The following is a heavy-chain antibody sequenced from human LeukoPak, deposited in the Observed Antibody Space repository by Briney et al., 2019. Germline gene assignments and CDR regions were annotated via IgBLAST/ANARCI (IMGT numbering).Heavy chain of an antibody. CDR1: GGSISRYY. CDR3: GRGGLAAAVTDY. V-gene: IGHV4-4*09. CDR2: IYTSGST. Sequence: SGTLSLTCTGSGGSISRYYWSWIRQPPGKGLEGIGDIYTSGSTNYNPSLKSRLTISVDPPHNQFSLKLTSATAADPAVYYCGRGGLAAAVTDYWGQGTLVTLSS. J-gene: IGHJ4*02. D-gene: IGHD6-13*01.